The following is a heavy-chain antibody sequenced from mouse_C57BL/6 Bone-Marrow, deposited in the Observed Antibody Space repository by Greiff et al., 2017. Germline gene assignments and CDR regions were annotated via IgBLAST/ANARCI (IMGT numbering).Heavy chain of an antibody. CDR3: ASSFITTVVRDY. CDR2: IWSGGST. D-gene: IGHD1-1*01. Sequence: VQLQQSGPGLVQPSQSLSITCTVSGFSLTSYGVHWVRQSPGKGLEWLGVIWSGGSTDYNAAFISRLSISKDNSKSQVFFKMTSLQADDTAIYYCASSFITTVVRDYWGQGTTLTVAS. J-gene: IGHJ2*01. CDR1: GFSLTSYG. V-gene: IGHV2-2*01.